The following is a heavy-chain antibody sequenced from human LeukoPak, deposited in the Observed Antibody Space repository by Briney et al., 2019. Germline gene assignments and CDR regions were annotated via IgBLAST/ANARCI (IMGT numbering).Heavy chain of an antibody. D-gene: IGHD2-8*01. CDR3: ASGVSLARHLDY. V-gene: IGHV5-51*01. J-gene: IGHJ4*02. Sequence: GESLKISCKASGNSLTSYWIAWVRQMPGKGLEWMGIIYCGDSDTRYSPSFQGQVTISADKSISIAYLQWSSLKATDTDMYYCASGVSLARHLDYWGQGALVTVSS. CDR1: GNSLTSYW. CDR2: IYCGDSDT.